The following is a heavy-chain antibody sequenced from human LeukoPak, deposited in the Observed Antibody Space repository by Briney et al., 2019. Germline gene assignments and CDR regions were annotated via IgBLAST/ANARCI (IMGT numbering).Heavy chain of an antibody. J-gene: IGHJ6*03. CDR3: ARDHWGKELPYYMDV. Sequence: PGGSLRLSCAASGFTFSSYWMSWVRQAPGKGLEWVANIKQDGSEKYYVDSVKGRFTISRDNAKNSLYLQMNSLRAEDTAVYYCARDHWGKELPYYMDVWGKGTTVTVSS. D-gene: IGHD1-26*01. V-gene: IGHV3-7*03. CDR1: GFTFSSYW. CDR2: IKQDGSEK.